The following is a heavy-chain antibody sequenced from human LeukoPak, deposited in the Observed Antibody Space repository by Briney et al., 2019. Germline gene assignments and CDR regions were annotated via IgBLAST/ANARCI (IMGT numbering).Heavy chain of an antibody. CDR1: GGSISGTNYF. Sequence: PSETLSLTCTVSGGSISGTNYFWGWIRQPPGKGLECIGSIYHSGSTYYNPSLKSRVTISVDTSKNQFSLKLSSVTAADTAVYYCARDLRMAPAGEHYFDYWGQGTLVTVSS. CDR2: IYHSGST. J-gene: IGHJ4*02. V-gene: IGHV4-39*07. D-gene: IGHD2-2*01. CDR3: ARDLRMAPAGEHYFDY.